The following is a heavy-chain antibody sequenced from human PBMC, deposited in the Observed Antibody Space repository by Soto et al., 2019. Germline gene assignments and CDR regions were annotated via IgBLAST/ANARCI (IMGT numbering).Heavy chain of an antibody. D-gene: IGHD2-15*01. J-gene: IGHJ4*02. Sequence: PSETLSLTCTVSGGSISSYYWSWIRQPPGKGLEWIGYIYYSGSTNYNPSLKSRVTISVDTSKNQFSLKLSSVTAAYTAVYYCARHRPGSGGSCYDYWGQGTLVTVS. CDR1: GGSISSYY. V-gene: IGHV4-59*08. CDR2: IYYSGST. CDR3: ARHRPGSGGSCYDY.